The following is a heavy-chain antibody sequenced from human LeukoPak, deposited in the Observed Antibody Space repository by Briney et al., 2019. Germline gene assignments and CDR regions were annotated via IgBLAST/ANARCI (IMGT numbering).Heavy chain of an antibody. CDR2: IRGSGGST. CDR1: GFTFSSYA. D-gene: IGHD3-22*01. J-gene: IGHJ4*02. V-gene: IGHV3-23*01. CDR3: AKGYTYYYDNSGYSPNFDY. Sequence: PGGSLRLSSAASGFTFSSYAMSWVRQAPGKGLEWVSGIRGSGGSTYYADSVKGRFTISRDNSKNTLFLLMNSLRAEDTAVYYCAKGYTYYYDNSGYSPNFDYWGQGTLVTVSS.